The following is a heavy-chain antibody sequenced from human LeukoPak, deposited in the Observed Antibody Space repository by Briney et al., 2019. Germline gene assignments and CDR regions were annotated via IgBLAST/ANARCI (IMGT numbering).Heavy chain of an antibody. CDR3: ARAKLDSSGYSFDY. J-gene: IGHJ4*02. Sequence: GGSLRLSCAASGFTFSSYGMHWVRQAPGKGLEWVAVIWYDGSNKYYVDSVKGRFTISRDNSKNTLYLQMNSLRAEDAAVYYCARAKLDSSGYSFDYWGQGTLVTVSS. CDR2: IWYDGSNK. V-gene: IGHV3-33*01. D-gene: IGHD3-22*01. CDR1: GFTFSSYG.